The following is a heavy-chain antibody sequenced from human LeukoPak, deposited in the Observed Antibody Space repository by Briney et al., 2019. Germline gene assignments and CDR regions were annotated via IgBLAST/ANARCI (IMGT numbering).Heavy chain of an antibody. CDR3: ARGNAMVRGVAPYSYYDSGMDV. CDR2: VNHSGSN. Sequence: SETLSLTCAVSGGSFCVYYWSWIRQPPAKGLEWIVEVNHSGSNNYNPSLESRVTISVDTSKNQFSLKLRSVTAADTAVYYCARGNAMVRGVAPYSYYDSGMDVWGQGTTVTVSS. D-gene: IGHD3-10*01. J-gene: IGHJ6*02. V-gene: IGHV4-34*01. CDR1: GGSFCVYY.